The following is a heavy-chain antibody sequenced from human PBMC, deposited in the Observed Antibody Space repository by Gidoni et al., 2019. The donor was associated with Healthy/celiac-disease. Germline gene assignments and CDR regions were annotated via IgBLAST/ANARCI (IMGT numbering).Heavy chain of an antibody. Sequence: QVQLLQSGAEVKKPGASVKVSCKASGYTFPRYYMPWVRQAPGQGLEWMGIINPSGGSTSYAQKFQGRVTMTRDTSTSTVYMELSSLRSEDTAVYYCARDRGPTVTTFWFDPWGQGTLVTVSS. V-gene: IGHV1-46*01. CDR3: ARDRGPTVTTFWFDP. CDR2: INPSGGST. CDR1: GYTFPRYY. J-gene: IGHJ5*02. D-gene: IGHD4-17*01.